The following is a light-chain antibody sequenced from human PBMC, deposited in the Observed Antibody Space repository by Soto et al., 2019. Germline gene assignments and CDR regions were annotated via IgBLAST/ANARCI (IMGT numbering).Light chain of an antibody. V-gene: IGKV1-9*01. CDR3: QQLNTYPVT. J-gene: IGKJ4*01. Sequence: IQLTQSPSSLSASVGDSVTITCRASQGISRYLAWYQQKPGRAPKLLISAASTWQSGVPSRFSGSGSGTDFTLIISSLQPQDFANYYCQQLNTYPVTFGGGTTVEVK. CDR2: AAS. CDR1: QGISRY.